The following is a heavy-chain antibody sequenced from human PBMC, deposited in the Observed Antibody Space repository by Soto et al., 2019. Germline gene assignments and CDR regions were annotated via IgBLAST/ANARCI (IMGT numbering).Heavy chain of an antibody. D-gene: IGHD2-15*01. Sequence: SETLSLTCAVSGGSISSGGYSWSWIRQPPGKGLEWIGYIYHSGSTYYNPSLKSRVTISVDRSKNQFSLKLSSVTAADTAVYYCARDGGDNCSGGSCYHWFDPWGQGTLVTVSS. CDR3: ARDGGDNCSGGSCYHWFDP. CDR1: GGSISSGGYS. V-gene: IGHV4-30-2*01. J-gene: IGHJ5*02. CDR2: IYHSGST.